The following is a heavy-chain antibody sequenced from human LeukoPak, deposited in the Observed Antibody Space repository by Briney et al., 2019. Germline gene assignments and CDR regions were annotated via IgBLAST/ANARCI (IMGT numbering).Heavy chain of an antibody. CDR3: ARSRWLSDPYFDY. V-gene: IGHV4-34*01. J-gene: IGHJ4*02. Sequence: PSETLSLTCAVYGGSFSGYYWRWIRQPPGKVLEWIGEISHSGRTNYNPSVKSRVAISVDTFKNPFSLKLSSVTAADTAVYYCARSRWLSDPYFDYWGQGPLVTVSS. CDR1: GGSFSGYY. D-gene: IGHD3-22*01. CDR2: ISHSGRT.